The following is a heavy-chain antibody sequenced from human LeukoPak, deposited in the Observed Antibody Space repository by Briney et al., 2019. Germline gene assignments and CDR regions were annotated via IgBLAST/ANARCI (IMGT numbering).Heavy chain of an antibody. CDR1: GFTFSSYG. V-gene: IGHV3-30*18. Sequence: GGSLRLSCAASGFTFSSYGMHWVRQAPGKGLEWVAVISYDGSNKYYADSVKGRFTISRDNSKNTLYLQMNSLRAEDTAVYYCAKSYGSGSLRTHYFDNWGQGTLVTVSS. J-gene: IGHJ4*02. CDR2: ISYDGSNK. CDR3: AKSYGSGSLRTHYFDN. D-gene: IGHD3-10*01.